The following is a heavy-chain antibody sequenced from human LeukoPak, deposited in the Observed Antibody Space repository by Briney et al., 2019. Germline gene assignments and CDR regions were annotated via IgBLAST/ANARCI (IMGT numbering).Heavy chain of an antibody. CDR1: GFTVSSSY. J-gene: IGHJ4*02. CDR2: IYSGGST. D-gene: IGHD3-22*01. Sequence: GGSLRLSCAASGFTVSSSYMSWVRQAPGKGLEWVSVIYSGGSTYYADSVKGRFTLSRDNSKNTLSLQMNSLRAEDTAVYYCAKIHYYESSGYLEYWGQGTLVTVSS. V-gene: IGHV3-66*01. CDR3: AKIHYYESSGYLEY.